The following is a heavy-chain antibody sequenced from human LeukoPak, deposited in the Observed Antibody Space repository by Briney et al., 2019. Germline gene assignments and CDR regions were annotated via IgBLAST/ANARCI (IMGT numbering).Heavy chain of an antibody. V-gene: IGHV3-30*04. J-gene: IGHJ4*02. CDR1: GFTFSSYA. CDR3: ASWVYCSSTSCSPFDY. Sequence: GRSLRLSCAASGFTFSSYAMHWVRQAPGKGLEWVAVISYDGSNKYYADSVKGRFTISRDNSKNTLHLQMNSLRAEDTAVYYCASWVYCSSTSCSPFDYWGQGTLVTVSS. D-gene: IGHD2-2*01. CDR2: ISYDGSNK.